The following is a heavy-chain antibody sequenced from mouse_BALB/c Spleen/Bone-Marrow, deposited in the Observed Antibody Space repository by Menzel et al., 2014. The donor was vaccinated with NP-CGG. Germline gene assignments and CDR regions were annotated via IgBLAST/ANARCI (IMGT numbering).Heavy chain of an antibody. CDR2: MWGGGST. CDR3: ARNSGTWGFDY. J-gene: IGHJ2*01. Sequence: QVHVKQSGPGLVAPSQSLSITCTVSGFSLSRYSVHWFRQPPGKGLEWLGMMWGGGSTDYNSALKSRLSISKDNSKSQVFLKMNSLQTDDTAMYYCARNSGTWGFDYWGQGTTLTVSS. CDR1: GFSLSRYS. V-gene: IGHV2-6-4*01. D-gene: IGHD3-2*02.